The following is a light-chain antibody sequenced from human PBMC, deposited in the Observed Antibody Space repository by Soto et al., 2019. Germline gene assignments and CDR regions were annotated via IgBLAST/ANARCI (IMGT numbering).Light chain of an antibody. CDR1: QDISNY. V-gene: IGKV1-33*01. J-gene: IGKJ4*01. CDR3: QQFDNLPLT. CDR2: DGS. Sequence: DIQMTQSPSSLSASVGDRVTITCQASQDISNYLNWYQQKPGKAPKILIYDGSVLEAGVPSRFSGGGPGTHFTLPISSLQAEDAATYYYQQFDNLPLTFAGGTKVEIK.